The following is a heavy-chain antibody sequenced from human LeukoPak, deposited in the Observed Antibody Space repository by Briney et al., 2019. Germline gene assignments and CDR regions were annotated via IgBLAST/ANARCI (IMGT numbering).Heavy chain of an antibody. V-gene: IGHV4-39*07. CDR1: GGSISSSSYY. CDR2: IYYSGST. D-gene: IGHD1-26*01. Sequence: SETLSLTCTVSGGSISSSSYYWGWIRQPPGKGLEWIGSIYYSGSTYYNPSLKSRVTISVDTSKNQFSLKLSSVTAADTAVYYCARGSRVGATEYYYYYYYMDVWGKGTTVTISS. J-gene: IGHJ6*03. CDR3: ARGSRVGATEYYYYYYYMDV.